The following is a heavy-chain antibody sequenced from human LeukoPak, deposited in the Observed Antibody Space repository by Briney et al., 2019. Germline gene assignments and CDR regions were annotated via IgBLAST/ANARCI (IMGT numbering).Heavy chain of an antibody. CDR3: ARVATKFQMLYPDF. Sequence: ASVKVSCKTSGYTFSDHYIYWVRQTPKQGLEWMGFINPRTGATYYAENFQGRVTLTRDPSISTAYLELRSDDTAVYYCARVATKFQMLYPDFWGQGSLVTVSS. CDR1: GYTFSDHY. CDR2: INPRTGAT. J-gene: IGHJ4*02. V-gene: IGHV1-2*02. D-gene: IGHD3-16*02.